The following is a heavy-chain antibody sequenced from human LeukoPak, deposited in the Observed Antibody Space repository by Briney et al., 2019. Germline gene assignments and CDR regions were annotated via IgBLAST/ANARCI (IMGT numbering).Heavy chain of an antibody. J-gene: IGHJ3*02. Sequence: PSETLSLTCAVYGGSFSGYYWSCTRQPPGRGLEWIGEINHSGSTNYNPSLKSRVTIPVDTSKNQFSLKLSSVTAADTAVYYCARLARSSDAFDIWGQGTMVTVSS. V-gene: IGHV4-34*01. CDR1: GGSFSGYY. CDR2: INHSGST. D-gene: IGHD1-26*01. CDR3: ARLARSSDAFDI.